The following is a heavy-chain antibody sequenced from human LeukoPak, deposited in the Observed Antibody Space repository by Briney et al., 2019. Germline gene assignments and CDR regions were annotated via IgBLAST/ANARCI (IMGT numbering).Heavy chain of an antibody. V-gene: IGHV3-53*01. CDR3: ASTHRGYCSSVSCQNDY. D-gene: IGHD2-15*01. Sequence: GGSLRLSCAASGFTFSSYARRWVRQAPGKGLEWVSVIYSGGSTYYADSVKGRFTISRDNSKNTLYLQMNSLRAEDTAVYYCASTHRGYCSSVSCQNDYWGQGTLVTVSS. CDR2: IYSGGST. CDR1: GFTFSSYA. J-gene: IGHJ4*02.